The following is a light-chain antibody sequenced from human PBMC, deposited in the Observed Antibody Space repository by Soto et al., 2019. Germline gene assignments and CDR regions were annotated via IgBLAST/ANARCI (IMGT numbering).Light chain of an antibody. CDR3: AAWDASLNAWV. V-gene: IGLV1-44*01. Sequence: QSVLTQPPSASGTPGQRVTISCSGSSSNIGSNTVNWYQQLPGTAPKLLIYSNNQRPSGVPDRFSGSKSGTSASLAISGLQSEDEADYYCAAWDASLNAWVFGGGTKVTVL. CDR2: SNN. J-gene: IGLJ3*02. CDR1: SSNIGSNT.